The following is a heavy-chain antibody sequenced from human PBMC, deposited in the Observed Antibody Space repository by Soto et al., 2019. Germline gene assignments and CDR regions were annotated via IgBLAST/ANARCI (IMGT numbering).Heavy chain of an antibody. J-gene: IGHJ6*02. CDR1: GCTFTGYY. D-gene: IGHD6-19*01. Sequence: GASVKVSCKASGCTFTGYYMHWVRQAPGQGLEWMGWINPNSGGTNYAQKFQGRDTMTRDTSISTAYMELSRLRSDDAAVYYCASDSSGWYSDYYGMDVWGQGTTVTVSS. CDR3: ASDSSGWYSDYYGMDV. CDR2: INPNSGGT. V-gene: IGHV1-2*02.